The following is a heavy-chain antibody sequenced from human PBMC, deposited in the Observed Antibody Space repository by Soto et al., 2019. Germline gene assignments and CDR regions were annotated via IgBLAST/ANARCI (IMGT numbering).Heavy chain of an antibody. Sequence: GGSLRLSCAASGFTFSSYWMSWVRQAPGKGLEWVANIKQDGSEKYYVDSVRGRFTISRDNAKNSLYLQMNSLRAEDTAVYYCARAPISPYCSGTHCHYFDYWGQGTLVTVSS. J-gene: IGHJ4*02. D-gene: IGHD2-2*01. CDR1: GFTFSSYW. CDR3: ARAPISPYCSGTHCHYFDY. V-gene: IGHV3-7*03. CDR2: IKQDGSEK.